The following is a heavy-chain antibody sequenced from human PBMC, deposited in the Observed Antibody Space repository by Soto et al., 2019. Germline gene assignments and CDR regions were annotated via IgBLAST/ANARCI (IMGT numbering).Heavy chain of an antibody. CDR3: VKYTVTEDLGES. Sequence: EVQLLESGGDVVRPGGSLRLSCAASGFTFSSYAIGWVRQAPGKGLEWVAGVSRAGTYTFYADSVRGRFSISRDNSWDTVDLYMNALRGDDTAVYFCVKYTVTEDLGESWGQGTLVSVSS. J-gene: IGHJ5*02. CDR1: GFTFSSYA. D-gene: IGHD3-16*01. CDR2: VSRAGTYT. V-gene: IGHV3-23*01.